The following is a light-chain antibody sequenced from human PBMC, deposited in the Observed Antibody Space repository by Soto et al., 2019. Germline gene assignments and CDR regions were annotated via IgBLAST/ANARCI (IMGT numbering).Light chain of an antibody. CDR2: IND. Sequence: QPVLTQPPSASGTPGQRVTISCSGSTSNIGINTVTWYQQLPGTAPKLLIYINDRRPSGVPDRFSGSKSGTSASLAISGLQPDFEADYYCAVWDDSLNGVVFGGGTQLTVL. CDR3: AVWDDSLNGVV. J-gene: IGLJ2*01. V-gene: IGLV1-44*01. CDR1: TSNIGINT.